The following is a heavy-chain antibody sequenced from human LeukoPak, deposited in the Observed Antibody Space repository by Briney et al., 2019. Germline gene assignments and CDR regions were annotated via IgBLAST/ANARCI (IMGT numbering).Heavy chain of an antibody. D-gene: IGHD6-13*01. CDR2: MNPNSGNT. V-gene: IGHV1-8*01. J-gene: IGHJ6*02. Sequence: ASVKVSCKASGYTFTSSDITWVRQATGQGLEWMGWMNPNSGNTDYAQKFQGRVTMTRNTSISTAYMELSSLRSEDTAVYYCARGQKDNGVSSSWYYFGMDVWGQGTTVTVSS. CDR3: ARGQKDNGVSSSWYYFGMDV. CDR1: GYTFTSSD.